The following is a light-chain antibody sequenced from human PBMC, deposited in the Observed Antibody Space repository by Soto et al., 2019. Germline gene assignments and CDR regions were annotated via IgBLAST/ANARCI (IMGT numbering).Light chain of an antibody. CDR2: GAS. CDR1: QSVSSSY. V-gene: IGKV3-20*01. J-gene: IGKJ3*01. CDR3: QQYGSSPFT. Sequence: EIVLTQSPGTLSLSPGERATLSCRASQSVSSSYLAWYQQKPGQAPRLLIYGASSRATGIPDRFSGSGSGTDFTLTISRLELEDFAVYYWQQYGSSPFTFGPGTKVDIK.